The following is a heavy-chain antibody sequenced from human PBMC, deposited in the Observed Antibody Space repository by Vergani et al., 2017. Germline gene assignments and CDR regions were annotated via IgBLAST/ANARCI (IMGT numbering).Heavy chain of an antibody. CDR3: AREVHYYGSGSSYYGMDV. CDR2: IIPILGIA. CDR1: GGSFKNYA. D-gene: IGHD3-10*01. V-gene: IGHV1-69*09. Sequence: QVQLVQSGAEVKKPGSSLILSCKASGGSFKNYAFSLVRQAPGQGLEWLGGIIPILGIANYAQKFQGRVTITADKSTSTAYMELSSLRSEDTAVYYCAREVHYYGSGSSYYGMDVWGQGTTVTVSS. J-gene: IGHJ6*02.